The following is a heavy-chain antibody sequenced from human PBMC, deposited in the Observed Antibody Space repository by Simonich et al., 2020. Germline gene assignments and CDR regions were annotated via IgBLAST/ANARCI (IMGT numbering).Heavy chain of an antibody. CDR3: ARSSDLLNWNDGPYY. Sequence: QVQLVQSGAEVKKPGASVKVSCKASGYTFTGYYMHWVRQAPGQGLGGKELSNPNRGATNDAQKFQGRVTMTRDPSISTAYMELSRLRSDDTAVYYCARSSDLLNWNDGPYYWGQGTLVTVSS. D-gene: IGHD1-1*01. J-gene: IGHJ4*02. CDR2: SNPNRGAT. V-gene: IGHV1-2*02. CDR1: GYTFTGYY.